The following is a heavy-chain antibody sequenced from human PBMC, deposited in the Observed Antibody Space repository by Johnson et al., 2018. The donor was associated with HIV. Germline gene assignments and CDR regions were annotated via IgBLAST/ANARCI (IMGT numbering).Heavy chain of an antibody. J-gene: IGHJ3*02. Sequence: QVQLVESGGGVVQPGRSLRLSCAASGFTFSSYAMHWVRQAPGKGLEWVAVISYDGSNKYYADSVKGRFTISRDNSKNTLYLQMNSLGAEDTAVYYCARDQGVGAYCGGDCYSGAFDIWGQGTMVTVSS. CDR1: GFTFSSYA. CDR2: ISYDGSNK. CDR3: ARDQGVGAYCGGDCYSGAFDI. V-gene: IGHV3-30*04. D-gene: IGHD2-21*01.